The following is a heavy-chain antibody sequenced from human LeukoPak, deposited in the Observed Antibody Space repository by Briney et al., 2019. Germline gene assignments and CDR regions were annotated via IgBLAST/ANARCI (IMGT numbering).Heavy chain of an antibody. Sequence: GGSLRLSCAASGFTFSTYGMHWVRQAPGKGLEWVAGIWYDGSNQYYVDSVKGRFTISRDKSKNTLYLQMNSLRAEDTAVYYCARDRIQNYGGGSNFDFWGRGNLVTVSS. J-gene: IGHJ4*02. V-gene: IGHV3-33*01. D-gene: IGHD1-7*01. CDR1: GFTFSTYG. CDR2: IWYDGSNQ. CDR3: ARDRIQNYGGGSNFDF.